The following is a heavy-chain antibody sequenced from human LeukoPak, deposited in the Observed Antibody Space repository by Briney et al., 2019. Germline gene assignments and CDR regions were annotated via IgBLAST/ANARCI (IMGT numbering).Heavy chain of an antibody. J-gene: IGHJ4*02. V-gene: IGHV3-7*01. D-gene: IGHD3-16*01. CDR3: VRDATRGGDFDY. CDR1: GVSISSSNSY. Sequence: ETLSLTCTVSGVSISSSNSYWGWIRQPPGKGLEWVANINEAGNDKYYVDSVTGRFTMSRDNAKNSLYLQMNSLRVEDTAVYYCVRDATRGGDFDYWGQGTLVTVSS. CDR2: INEAGNDK.